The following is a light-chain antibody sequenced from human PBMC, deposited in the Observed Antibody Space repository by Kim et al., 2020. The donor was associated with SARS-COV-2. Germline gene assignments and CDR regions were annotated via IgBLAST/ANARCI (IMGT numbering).Light chain of an antibody. Sequence: QSVLTQPPSVSAAPGQKVTISCSGSSSNIANNYVSWYQQLPGTAPKLLIYDNNERPSGIPDRFSGSKSGTSATLDITGLQTVDEADYYCATWDSSLSAGVFGGGTKVTVL. J-gene: IGLJ2*01. CDR2: DNN. CDR1: SSNIANNY. CDR3: ATWDSSLSAGV. V-gene: IGLV1-51*01.